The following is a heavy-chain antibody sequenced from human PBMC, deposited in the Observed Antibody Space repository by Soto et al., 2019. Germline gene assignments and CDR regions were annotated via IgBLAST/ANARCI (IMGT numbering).Heavy chain of an antibody. CDR2: ISDSGGLT. CDR3: ARRAFGSSRSFDI. D-gene: IGHD6-6*01. Sequence: PGGSLRLSCAASGFAFSSHPMSWVRHAPERGLEWVSGISDSGGLTYNADSVKGRFTISRDNSKNTLYLQMNSLRAEDTALYYCARRAFGSSRSFDIWGQGTMVTVSS. J-gene: IGHJ3*02. V-gene: IGHV3-23*01. CDR1: GFAFSSHP.